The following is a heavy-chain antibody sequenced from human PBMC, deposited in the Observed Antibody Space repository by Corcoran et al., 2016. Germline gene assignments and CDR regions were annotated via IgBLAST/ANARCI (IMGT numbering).Heavy chain of an antibody. D-gene: IGHD5-18*01. CDR3: VRSRRDTAMVD. CDR2: IYYSGST. J-gene: IGHJ4*02. V-gene: IGHV4-59*01. CDR1: GGSISSYY. Sequence: QVQLQESGPGLVKPSETLSLTCTVSGGSISSYYWSWIRQPPGKGLEWIGYIYYSGSTNYNPSLKSRVTISVDTSKNQFSLKLSSVTAADTAVYYCVRSRRDTAMVDWGQGTLVTVSS.